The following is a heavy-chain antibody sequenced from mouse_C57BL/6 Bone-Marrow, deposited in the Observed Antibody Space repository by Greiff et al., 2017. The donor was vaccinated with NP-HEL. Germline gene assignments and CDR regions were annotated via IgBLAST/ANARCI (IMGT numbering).Heavy chain of an antibody. J-gene: IGHJ1*03. CDR1: GYAFSSSW. D-gene: IGHD1-1*01. Sequence: QVQLQQSGPELVKPGASVKISCKASGYAFSSSWMNWVKQRPGKGLEWIGRIYPGDGDTNYNGKFKGKATLTADKSSSTAYMQLSSLTSEDSAVYFCARGSYGRGYFDVWGTGTTVTVSS. CDR3: ARGSYGRGYFDV. V-gene: IGHV1-82*01. CDR2: IYPGDGDT.